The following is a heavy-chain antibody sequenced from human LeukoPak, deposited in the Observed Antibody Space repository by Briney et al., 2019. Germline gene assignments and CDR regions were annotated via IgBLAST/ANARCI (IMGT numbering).Heavy chain of an antibody. V-gene: IGHV3-7*01. D-gene: IGHD3-16*01. CDR2: IKQDGSEK. Sequence: GGSLRLSCAPSGFTFSSYWMSWVRQAPGRGLEWVANIKQDGSEKYYVDSVKGRFTISRDNSKNTLYLQMNSLRAEDTAVYYCAKAPGGGFYYYYYMDVWGKGTTVTVSS. CDR3: AKAPGGGFYYYYYMDV. CDR1: GFTFSSYW. J-gene: IGHJ6*03.